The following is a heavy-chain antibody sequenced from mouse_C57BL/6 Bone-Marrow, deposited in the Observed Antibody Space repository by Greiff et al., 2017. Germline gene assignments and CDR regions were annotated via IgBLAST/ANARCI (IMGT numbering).Heavy chain of an antibody. CDR2: INPGSGGT. CDR1: GYAFTNYL. CDR3: TTDYGSSYPAWFAY. D-gene: IGHD1-1*01. V-gene: IGHV1-54*01. Sequence: QVQLQQSGAELVRPGTSVKVSCKASGYAFTNYLIEWVKQRPGQGLEWIGVINPGSGGTNYNEKFKGKATLTADKSSSTAYMQLSSLTSEDSAVYYCTTDYGSSYPAWFAYWGQGTLVTVSA. J-gene: IGHJ3*01.